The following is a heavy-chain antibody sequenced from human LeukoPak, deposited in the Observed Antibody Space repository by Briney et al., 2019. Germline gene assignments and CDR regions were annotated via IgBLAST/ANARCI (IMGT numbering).Heavy chain of an antibody. Sequence: MPSETLSLTCTVSGGSISSYYWSWIRQPPGKGLEWIGHIYYSGSTNYNPSLKSRVTISVDTSKNQFSLKLSSVAAADTAVYYCARVKSGSYRSSLYYYYYMDVWGKGTTVTVSS. J-gene: IGHJ6*03. CDR1: GGSISSYY. CDR2: IYYSGST. V-gene: IGHV4-59*01. CDR3: ARVKSGSYRSSLYYYYYMDV. D-gene: IGHD1-26*01.